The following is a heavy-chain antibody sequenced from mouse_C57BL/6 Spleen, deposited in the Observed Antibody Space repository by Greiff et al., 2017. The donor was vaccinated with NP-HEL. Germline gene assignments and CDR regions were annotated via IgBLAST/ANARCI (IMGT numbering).Heavy chain of an antibody. CDR3: ARKGGLELSFYAMDY. J-gene: IGHJ4*01. CDR1: GFSLTSYG. V-gene: IGHV2-2*01. D-gene: IGHD3-3*01. Sequence: VKLVESGPGLVQPSQSLSITCTVSGFSLTSYGVHWVRQSPGKGLEWLGVIWSGGSTDYNAAFISRLSISKDNSKSQVFFKMNSLQADDTAIYYCARKGGLELSFYAMDYWGQGTSVTVSS. CDR2: IWSGGST.